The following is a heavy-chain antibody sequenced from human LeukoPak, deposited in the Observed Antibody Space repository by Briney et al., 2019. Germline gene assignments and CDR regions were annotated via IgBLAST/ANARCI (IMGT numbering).Heavy chain of an antibody. CDR1: GFTFDDYA. CDR3: AKGVYYYGSGVSWFDP. Sequence: PGRSLRLSCAASGFTFDDYAMHWVRQAPGKGLEWVSGISWNSGSIGYADSVKGRFTISRDNAKNSLYLQMNSLRAEDTALYYCAKGVYYYGSGVSWFDPRGQGTLVTVSS. V-gene: IGHV3-9*01. D-gene: IGHD3-10*01. J-gene: IGHJ5*02. CDR2: ISWNSGSI.